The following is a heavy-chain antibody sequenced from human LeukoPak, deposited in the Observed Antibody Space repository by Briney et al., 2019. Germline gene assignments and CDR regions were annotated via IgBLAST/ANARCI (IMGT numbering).Heavy chain of an antibody. V-gene: IGHV3-7*01. Sequence: PGGSLRLSCEASGFTFSSYWMSWVRQGPGKGLEWVANIKLDGSEKYYVDFVKGRFTISRDNAKNSLYLQMNSLRAEDTAVYYCARDIEASTSRGWFDPWGQGTLVTVSS. J-gene: IGHJ5*02. CDR1: GFTFSSYW. CDR3: ARDIEASTSRGWFDP. CDR2: IKLDGSEK. D-gene: IGHD2-2*01.